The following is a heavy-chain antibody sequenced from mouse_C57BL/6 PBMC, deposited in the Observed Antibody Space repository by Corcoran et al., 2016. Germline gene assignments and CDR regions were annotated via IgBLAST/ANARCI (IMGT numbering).Heavy chain of an antibody. Sequence: QVQLQQSGAELARPGASVKLSCKASGYTFTSYGISWVKQRTGQGLEWIGEIYPRSGNTYYNEKVKGKATLTADKSSSTAYMELRSLTYEDSAVYCCARDGSSFPWFAYWGQWTLVTVSA. J-gene: IGHJ3*01. CDR2: IYPRSGNT. CDR3: ARDGSSFPWFAY. D-gene: IGHD1-1*01. CDR1: GYTFTSYG. V-gene: IGHV1-81*01.